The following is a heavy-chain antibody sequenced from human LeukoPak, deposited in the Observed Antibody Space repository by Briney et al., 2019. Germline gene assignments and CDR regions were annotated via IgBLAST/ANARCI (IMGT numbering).Heavy chain of an antibody. J-gene: IGHJ4*02. CDR2: IHNDGST. Sequence: GGSLRLSCAASAFTFSNYAMSWVRQAPGKGLEWVSIIHNDGSTYYADSVKGRFTVSRDNSKNTVSLQMDSLRVDDTGVYYCARGFLQLTPYYFDYWGQGTLVTVSS. D-gene: IGHD5-18*01. CDR3: ARGFLQLTPYYFDY. CDR1: AFTFSNYA. V-gene: IGHV3-66*01.